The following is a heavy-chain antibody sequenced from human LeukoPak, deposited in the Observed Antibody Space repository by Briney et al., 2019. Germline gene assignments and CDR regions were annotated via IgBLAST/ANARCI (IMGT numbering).Heavy chain of an antibody. Sequence: ASVKVSCKVSGYTLTGLSMHWVRQAPGKGLEWMGGFDPEDGETIYAQKFQGRVTMTEDTSTDTAYMELSSLRSEDTAVYYCATDSGYDILTGYYKLDYWGQGTLVTVSS. CDR3: ATDSGYDILTGYYKLDY. V-gene: IGHV1-24*01. D-gene: IGHD3-9*01. CDR1: GYTLTGLS. J-gene: IGHJ4*02. CDR2: FDPEDGET.